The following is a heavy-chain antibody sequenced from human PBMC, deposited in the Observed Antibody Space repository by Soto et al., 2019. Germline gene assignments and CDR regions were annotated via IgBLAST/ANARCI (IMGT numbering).Heavy chain of an antibody. J-gene: IGHJ4*02. CDR2: IYYSGTT. CDR3: AIDKGDY. V-gene: IGHV4-59*01. Sequence: SETLSLSCTVSGGSISSYYWSWIRQPPGKGLEWIGYIYYSGTTNYNPSLKSRVTISVDTSKNQFSLKLSSVTAADTAVYYCAIDKGDYWGQGTLVTVSS. CDR1: GGSISSYY.